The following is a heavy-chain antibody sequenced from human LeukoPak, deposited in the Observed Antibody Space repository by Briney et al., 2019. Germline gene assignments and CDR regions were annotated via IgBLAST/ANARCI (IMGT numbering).Heavy chain of an antibody. CDR3: AGALWFGETFPAY. CDR2: ISSSSTI. D-gene: IGHD3-10*01. J-gene: IGHJ4*02. CDR1: VLTISSYS. V-gene: IGHV3-48*01. Sequence: GGSLRLSCEASVLTISSYSMYWVRQAPEQGLQWVSCISSSSTIYYADSVKGRFTISRDNAKNSLYLQMHSLMAEDTAVYYCAGALWFGETFPAYWGQGTLVTVSS.